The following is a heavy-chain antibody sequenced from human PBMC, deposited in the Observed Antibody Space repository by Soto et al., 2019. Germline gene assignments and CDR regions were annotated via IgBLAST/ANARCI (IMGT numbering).Heavy chain of an antibody. CDR1: GYTFTSYG. CDR3: ARPRRRIMITFGGVIVPPDAFDI. Sequence: ASVKVSCKASGYTFTSYGISWVRQAPGQGLEWMGWISAYNGNTNYAQKLQGRVTMTTDTSTGTAYMELRSLRSDDTAVYYCARPRRRIMITFGGVIVPPDAFDIWRQGTMVTVSS. V-gene: IGHV1-18*01. CDR2: ISAYNGNT. D-gene: IGHD3-16*02. J-gene: IGHJ3*02.